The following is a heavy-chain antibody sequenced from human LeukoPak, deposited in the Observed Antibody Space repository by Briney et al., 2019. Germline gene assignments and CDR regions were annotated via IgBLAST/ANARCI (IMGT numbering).Heavy chain of an antibody. Sequence: ASVKASCKASGYTFAGYYMHWVRQAPGQGLEWMGWISPNSGGTNYAQKFQGRVTMTRDTSISTAYMELSRLRSDDTAVYYCARDLMVGAADGDFWGQGTLVTVSS. CDR1: GYTFAGYY. CDR2: ISPNSGGT. D-gene: IGHD2-15*01. J-gene: IGHJ4*02. CDR3: ARDLMVGAADGDF. V-gene: IGHV1-2*02.